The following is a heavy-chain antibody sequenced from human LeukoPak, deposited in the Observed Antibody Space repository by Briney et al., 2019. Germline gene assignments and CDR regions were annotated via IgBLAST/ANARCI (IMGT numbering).Heavy chain of an antibody. Sequence: SVKVSCKASGGTFSSYAISWVRQAPGQGLEWMGRIIPILGIANYAQKFQGRVTITADKSTSTAYMELSSLRSEDTAVYYCAREEGIAVAGHNNWFDPWGQGTLVTVSS. CDR3: AREEGIAVAGHNNWFDP. CDR1: GGTFSSYA. D-gene: IGHD6-19*01. V-gene: IGHV1-69*04. J-gene: IGHJ5*02. CDR2: IIPILGIA.